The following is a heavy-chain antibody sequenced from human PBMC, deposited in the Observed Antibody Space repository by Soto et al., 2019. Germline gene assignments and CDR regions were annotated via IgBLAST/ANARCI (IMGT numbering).Heavy chain of an antibody. J-gene: IGHJ6*02. CDR3: ARDRRYCSGGSCYAYYYGMEV. Sequence: SETLSLTCTVSGGSISSGGYYWSWIRQHPGKGLEWIGYIYYSGSTYCNPSLKSRVTISVDTSKNQFSLKLSSVTAADTAVHYCARDRRYCSGGSCYAYYYGMEVWGQGTTVTVSS. V-gene: IGHV4-31*03. CDR1: GGSISSGGYY. D-gene: IGHD2-15*01. CDR2: IYYSGST.